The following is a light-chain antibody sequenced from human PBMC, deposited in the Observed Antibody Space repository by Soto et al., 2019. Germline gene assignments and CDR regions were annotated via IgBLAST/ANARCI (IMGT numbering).Light chain of an antibody. CDR1: QSIVYSDGIAY. V-gene: IGKV2-30*01. J-gene: IGKJ1*01. CDR2: KAS. Sequence: DVVMTQSPLSLPVTLGQPASISCRSSQSIVYSDGIAYLSWFHQRPGQSPRRLIYKASNRDSGVPDRFSGSGSGTDFTLQLNRVEAEDVGVFYCMQGTHWPPTFGRGTRVEIK. CDR3: MQGTHWPPT.